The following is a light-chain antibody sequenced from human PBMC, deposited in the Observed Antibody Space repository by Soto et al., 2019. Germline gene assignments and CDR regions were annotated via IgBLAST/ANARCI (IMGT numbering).Light chain of an antibody. Sequence: DIQMTQSPSTLSASVGDRVTITCRASQSISSWLAWYQQKPGKAPKLLSYKASSLESGVPSRFSGSGSGTEFTLTISSLQPDDFATYYCSALETFGQGTKVEIK. CDR3: SALET. CDR1: QSISSW. CDR2: KAS. J-gene: IGKJ1*01. V-gene: IGKV1-5*03.